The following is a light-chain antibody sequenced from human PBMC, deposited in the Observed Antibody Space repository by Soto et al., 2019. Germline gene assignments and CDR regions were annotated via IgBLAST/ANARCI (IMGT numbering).Light chain of an antibody. V-gene: IGLV1-44*01. CDR3: AAWDGSLNHIL. Sequence: QSVLTQPPSASGTPGQGVAISCSGSSSNMGSNTVNWYQHLPGTAPKLLIYNDNQRPSGVPDRFFGSKSGTSASLAITGLQSEYEADYYCAAWDGSLNHILFGGGTQLTVL. CDR2: NDN. J-gene: IGLJ2*01. CDR1: SSNMGSNT.